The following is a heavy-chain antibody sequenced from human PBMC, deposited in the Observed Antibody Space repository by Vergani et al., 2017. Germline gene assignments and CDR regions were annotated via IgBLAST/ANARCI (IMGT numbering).Heavy chain of an antibody. J-gene: IGHJ4*02. V-gene: IGHV3-9*01. CDR1: GFTFSSYA. Sequence: VQLVESGGGVVQPGRSLRLSCAASGFTFSSYAMSWVRQAPGKGLEWVSGISWNSGSIGYADSVKGRFTISRDNAKNSLYLQMNSLRAEDTALYYCAKEAYGSGSYSSGYFDYWGQGTLVTVSS. D-gene: IGHD3-10*01. CDR2: ISWNSGSI. CDR3: AKEAYGSGSYSSGYFDY.